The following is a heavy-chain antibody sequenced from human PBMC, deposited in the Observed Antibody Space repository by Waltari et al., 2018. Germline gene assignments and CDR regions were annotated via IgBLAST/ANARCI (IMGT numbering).Heavy chain of an antibody. CDR2: VHHSGKT. CDR3: AGDRAIGLFFDY. Sequence: QVQLQESAQGLVKPSGTLSLTCAFPGDSISGNSWWSWVRQSPEKGLEWIGQVHHSGKTHYNPSLQSRVAISVDKPKNQFSLTLNSVTAADTAIYYCAGDRAIGLFFDYWGRGTLVTVSS. D-gene: IGHD2-2*01. V-gene: IGHV4-4*02. CDR1: GDSISGNSW. J-gene: IGHJ4*02.